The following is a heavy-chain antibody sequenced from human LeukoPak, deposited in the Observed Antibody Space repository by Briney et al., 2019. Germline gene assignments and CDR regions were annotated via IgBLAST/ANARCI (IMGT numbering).Heavy chain of an antibody. CDR1: GFTFSSYA. D-gene: IGHD3-9*01. CDR2: ISSNGGST. V-gene: IGHV3-64*01. CDR3: ARGGYYNILTGFRGRFLGFDY. Sequence: GGSLRLSCAASGFTFSSYAMHWVRQAPGKGLEYVSAISSNGGSTYYANSVKGRFTISRDNSKNTLYLQMGSLRAEDTAVYYCARGGYYNILTGFRGRFLGFDYWGQGTLVTVSS. J-gene: IGHJ4*02.